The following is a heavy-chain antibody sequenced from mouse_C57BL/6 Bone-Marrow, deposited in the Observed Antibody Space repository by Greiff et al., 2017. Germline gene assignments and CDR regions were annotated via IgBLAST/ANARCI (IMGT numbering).Heavy chain of an antibody. V-gene: IGHV1-69*01. CDR2: IDPSDSYT. D-gene: IGHD1-1*01. CDR1: GYTFTSYW. CDR3: AREGTTVVAAYYFDY. J-gene: IGHJ2*01. Sequence: QVQLQQPGAELVMPGASVKLSCKASGYTFTSYWMHWVKQRPGQGLEWIGEIDPSDSYTNYNQKFKGKSTLTVDKSSSTAYMQLSSLTSEDSAVYSCAREGTTVVAAYYFDYWGQGTTLTVSS.